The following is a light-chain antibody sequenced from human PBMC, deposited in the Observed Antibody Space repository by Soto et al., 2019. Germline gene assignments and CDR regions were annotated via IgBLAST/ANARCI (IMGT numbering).Light chain of an antibody. J-gene: IGLJ3*02. Sequence: QPVLTQPPSASGTPGQRVTISCSGSGSNIGSNTVNWYHQLPGTAPKHLIFSNNQRPSGVPDRFSGSKSGTSASLAISGLQPEDEADYYCAAWDDSLSWVFGGGTKLTVL. CDR1: GSNIGSNT. CDR3: AAWDDSLSWV. CDR2: SNN. V-gene: IGLV1-44*01.